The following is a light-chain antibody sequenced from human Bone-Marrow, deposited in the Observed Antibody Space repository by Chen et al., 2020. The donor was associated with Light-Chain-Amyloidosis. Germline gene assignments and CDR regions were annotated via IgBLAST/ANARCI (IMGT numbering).Light chain of an antibody. V-gene: IGLV3-21*02. CDR3: QVWDRGSDRPV. CDR2: DDS. Sequence: SYVLTQPSSVSVAPGQTATLACGGNNIGSTSVHWYQQPPGQAPLLVVYDDSDRPSGIPERLSGSNSGNTATLTISRVEAGDEADYYCQVWDRGSDRPVFGGGTKLTVL. CDR1: NIGSTS. J-gene: IGLJ3*02.